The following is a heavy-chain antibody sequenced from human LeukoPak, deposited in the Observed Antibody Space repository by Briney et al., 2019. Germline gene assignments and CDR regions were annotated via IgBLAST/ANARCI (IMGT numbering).Heavy chain of an antibody. J-gene: IGHJ4*02. CDR2: IYSGGST. Sequence: GGSLRLSCAASGFSVSSNYMSWVRQAPGKGLEWVSVIYSGGSTYYADSVKGRFTISRDNSKNTLYLQINSLRAEDTAVYYCARETYYGSGSYPLDYWGQGTLVTVSS. V-gene: IGHV3-66*01. D-gene: IGHD3-10*01. CDR3: ARETYYGSGSYPLDY. CDR1: GFSVSSNY.